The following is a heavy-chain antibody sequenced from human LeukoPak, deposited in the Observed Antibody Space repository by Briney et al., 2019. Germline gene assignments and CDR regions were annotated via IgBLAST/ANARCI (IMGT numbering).Heavy chain of an antibody. J-gene: IGHJ4*02. CDR1: GGSFSDYY. CDR3: ASADIVVVPSAMPIFGY. CDR2: INHSGST. D-gene: IGHD2-2*01. Sequence: PDTLSLTCAVHGGSFSDYYWSWIRQPPGKRLEWIGEINHSGSTNYNPSLKSRVTISVDTSKNQFSLKLSSVTAADTAVYYCASADIVVVPSAMPIFGYWGQGTLVTVSS. V-gene: IGHV4-34*01.